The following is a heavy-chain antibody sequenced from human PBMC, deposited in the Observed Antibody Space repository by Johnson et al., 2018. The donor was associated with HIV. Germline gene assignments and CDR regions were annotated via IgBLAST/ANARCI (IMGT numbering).Heavy chain of an antibody. CDR2: INRDGGSI. CDR3: ARDGTARQGGFCAFDI. J-gene: IGHJ3*02. V-gene: IGHV3-74*01. Sequence: VQLVESGGGLVQPGGSLRLSCAASGFTFSSYWMHWVRQAPGKGLVWVSRINRDGGSIGYADFVKGRFTISRDNTKNSLYLQMNSLRAEDTAVYYCARDGTARQGGFCAFDIWGQGTMVTVSS. CDR1: GFTFSSYW. D-gene: IGHD6-6*01.